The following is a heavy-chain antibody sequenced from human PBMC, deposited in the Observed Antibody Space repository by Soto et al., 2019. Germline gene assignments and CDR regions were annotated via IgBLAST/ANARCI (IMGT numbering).Heavy chain of an antibody. J-gene: IGHJ4*02. D-gene: IGHD5-12*01. V-gene: IGHV3-23*01. Sequence: GGSLRLSCAASGFTFSSYAMSWVRQAPGKGLEWVSAISGSGGSTYYADSVKGRFTISRDNSKNTRYLQMNSLRAEDTAVYYCAKGRGWLRFYKVEALGMDSGRFDYWGQGTLVTVSS. CDR3: AKGRGWLRFYKVEALGMDSGRFDY. CDR2: ISGSGGST. CDR1: GFTFSSYA.